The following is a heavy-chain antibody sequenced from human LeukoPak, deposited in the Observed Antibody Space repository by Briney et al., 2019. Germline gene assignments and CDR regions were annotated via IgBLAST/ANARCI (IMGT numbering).Heavy chain of an antibody. Sequence: ASVKVSCKASGGTFSSYAISWVRQAPGQGLEWMGRIIPIFGTANYAQKFQGRVTITTDVSTSTAYMELSSLRSEDTAVYYCARGDGAVAGRRDYYYYYMDVWGKGTTVTVSS. CDR2: IIPIFGTA. D-gene: IGHD6-19*01. V-gene: IGHV1-69*05. CDR3: ARGDGAVAGRRDYYYYYMDV. J-gene: IGHJ6*03. CDR1: GGTFSSYA.